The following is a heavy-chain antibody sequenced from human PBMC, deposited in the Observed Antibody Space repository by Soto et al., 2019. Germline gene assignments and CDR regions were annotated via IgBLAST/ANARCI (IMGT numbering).Heavy chain of an antibody. CDR2: IYYSGPT. Sequence: SETLSLTCTVSGGSVSRDSNFWSWIRQPPGKGLEWIGYIYYSGPTRYNPSLESRVTISIDSSKNQVSLNLTSVTAADTAVYYCARGYSHYAHWGRGTLVTVYS. CDR3: ARGYSHYAH. D-gene: IGHD4-4*01. CDR1: GGSVSRDSNF. J-gene: IGHJ4*02. V-gene: IGHV4-61*01.